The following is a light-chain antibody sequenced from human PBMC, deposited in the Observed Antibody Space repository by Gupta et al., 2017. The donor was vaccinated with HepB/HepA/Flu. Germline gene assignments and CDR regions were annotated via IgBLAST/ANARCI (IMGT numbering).Light chain of an antibody. CDR1: QSIGIY. J-gene: IGKJ1*01. Sequence: DIQMTQSPSSLSASVGERVTITCRASQSIGIYLNWYQEKPGKAPKVLIYAASTLQSGVPSRFSGSGSGTDFTLTISSLQPEDFATYYCQQSSNIPRTFGQGTKVEIK. CDR3: QQSSNIPRT. CDR2: AAS. V-gene: IGKV1-39*01.